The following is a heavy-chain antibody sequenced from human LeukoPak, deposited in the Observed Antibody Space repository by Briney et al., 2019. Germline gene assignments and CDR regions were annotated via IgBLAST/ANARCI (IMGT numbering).Heavy chain of an antibody. CDR2: IIPIFGTA. J-gene: IGHJ2*01. CDR3: ARGDHWQQLVRGWYFDL. CDR1: GGTFSSYA. Sequence: GASVKVSCKASGGTFSSYAISWVRQAPGQGLEWMGGIIPIFGTANYAQKFQGRVTITTDESTSTAYMELSSLRSEDTAVYYCARGDHWQQLVRGWYFDLWGRGTLVTVSS. D-gene: IGHD6-13*01. V-gene: IGHV1-69*05.